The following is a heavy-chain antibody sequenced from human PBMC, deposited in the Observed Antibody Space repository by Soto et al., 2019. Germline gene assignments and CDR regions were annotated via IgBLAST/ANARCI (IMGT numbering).Heavy chain of an antibody. D-gene: IGHD2-8*01. J-gene: IGHJ6*02. Sequence: GASVKVSCKASGGTFSSYAISWVRQAPGQGLEWMGGIIPIFGTANYAQKFQGRVTITADESTSTAYMELSSLRSEDTAVYYCARGLYANYYYYGMDVWGQGTTVTVS. V-gene: IGHV1-69*13. CDR1: GGTFSSYA. CDR3: ARGLYANYYYYGMDV. CDR2: IIPIFGTA.